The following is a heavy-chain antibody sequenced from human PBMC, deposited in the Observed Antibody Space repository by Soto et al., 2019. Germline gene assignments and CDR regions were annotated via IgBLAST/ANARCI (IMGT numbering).Heavy chain of an antibody. CDR1: GFTFSSYA. D-gene: IGHD4-17*01. V-gene: IGHV3-23*01. CDR2: ISGSGGST. J-gene: IGHJ4*02. CDR3: AKDQTVTTDYFDY. Sequence: EVQLLESGGGLVQPGGSLRLSCAASGFTFSSYAMSWVRQAPGKGLEWVSAISGSGGSTYSADSVERRFTTSRDNSKNTLYLQMHSLRAEDTAVYDCAKDQTVTTDYFDYWGQGTLVTVSS.